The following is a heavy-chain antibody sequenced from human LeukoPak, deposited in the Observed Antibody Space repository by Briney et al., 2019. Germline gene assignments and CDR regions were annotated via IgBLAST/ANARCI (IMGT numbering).Heavy chain of an antibody. CDR3: ARDPVETGLFRRFDY. D-gene: IGHD5-24*01. CDR1: GFTFSSYS. V-gene: IGHV3-21*01. CDR2: ISSSSSYI. J-gene: IGHJ4*02. Sequence: PGGSQRLSCAASGFTFSSYSMNWVRQAPGKGLEWVSSISSSSSYIYYADSVKGRFTISRGNAKNSLYLQMNSLRAEDTAVYYCARDPVETGLFRRFDYWGQGTLVTVSS.